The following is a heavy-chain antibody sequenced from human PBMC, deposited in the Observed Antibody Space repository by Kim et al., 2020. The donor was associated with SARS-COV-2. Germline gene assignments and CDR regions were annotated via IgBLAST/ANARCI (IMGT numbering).Heavy chain of an antibody. Sequence: SVKVSCKASGGTFSSYAISWVRQAPGQGPEWMGGIIPIVGTANYAQKFQGRVTITADESTSTAYMELSSLRSEDTAVYYCARAEVSSASPFDYWGQGTLVTVSS. CDR1: GGTFSSYA. D-gene: IGHD6-25*01. CDR3: ARAEVSSASPFDY. J-gene: IGHJ4*02. V-gene: IGHV1-69*13. CDR2: IIPIVGTA.